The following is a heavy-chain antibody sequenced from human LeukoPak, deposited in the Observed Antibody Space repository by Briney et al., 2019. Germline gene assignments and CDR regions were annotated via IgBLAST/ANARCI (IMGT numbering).Heavy chain of an antibody. J-gene: IGHJ4*02. CDR3: ASGGTVFDY. Sequence: GGSLRLSCAASGFTFSTYEMNWVRQPPGKGLEWVSYITSSGSTIYYADSVKGRFTISRDNAKNSLYLQMSSLRAEDTAVYYCASGGTVFDYWGQGTLVTVSS. CDR1: GFTFSTYE. CDR2: ITSSGSTI. D-gene: IGHD1-1*01. V-gene: IGHV3-48*03.